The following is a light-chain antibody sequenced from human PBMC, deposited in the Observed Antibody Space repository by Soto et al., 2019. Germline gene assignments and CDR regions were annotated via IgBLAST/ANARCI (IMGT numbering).Light chain of an antibody. J-gene: IGLJ1*01. CDR2: DVT. CDR1: SSDVGGYKY. CDR3: SSYTSSSTLPYV. V-gene: IGLV2-14*01. Sequence: QSVLTQPASVSGSPGQSITISCTGTSSDVGGYKYVSWYQQHPGKAPKLMIHDVTNRPSGVSNRFSGSKSGNTASLTISGLQGEDEADYYCSSYTSSSTLPYVFGTGTKLTVL.